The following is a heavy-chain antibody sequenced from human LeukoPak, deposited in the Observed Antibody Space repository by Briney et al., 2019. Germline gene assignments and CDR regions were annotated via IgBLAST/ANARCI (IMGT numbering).Heavy chain of an antibody. D-gene: IGHD3-10*01. CDR3: AREKTDITMVRDY. CDR1: GFTFSDYY. CDR2: ISSSGSTI. Sequence: PGGSLRLSCAASGFTFSDYYMNWIRQAPGKGLEWVSYISSSGSTIYYADSVKGRFTISRDNAKNSLYLQMNSLRVEDTAVYYCAREKTDITMVRDYWGQGTLVTASS. J-gene: IGHJ4*02. V-gene: IGHV3-11*04.